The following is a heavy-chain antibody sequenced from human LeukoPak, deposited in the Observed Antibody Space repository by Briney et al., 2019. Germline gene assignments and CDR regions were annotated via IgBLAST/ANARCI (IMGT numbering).Heavy chain of an antibody. CDR1: GGTFSSYA. D-gene: IGHD6-19*01. CDR3: ARDTSAGSGWYWFDP. V-gene: IGHV1-69*05. CDR2: IIPIFGTA. Sequence: SVKVSCKASGGTFSSYAISWVRQAPGQGLEWMGGIIPIFGTANYAQKFQGRVTITTGESTSTAYMELSSLRSEDTAVYYCARDTSAGSGWYWFDPWGQGTLVTVSS. J-gene: IGHJ5*02.